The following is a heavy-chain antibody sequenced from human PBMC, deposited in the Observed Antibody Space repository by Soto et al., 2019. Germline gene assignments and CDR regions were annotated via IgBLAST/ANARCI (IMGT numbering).Heavy chain of an antibody. D-gene: IGHD3-9*01. CDR3: ARDVGLDSDDFFAY. V-gene: IGHV3-23*01. CDR1: GFTFTSYG. CDR2: IRGDGGQT. J-gene: IGHJ4*02. Sequence: VQLFASGGGSARPGGSLRLSCTASGFTFTSYGMGWVRQASGKGLQWVSTIRGDGGQTHYTDSVKVRFSISRDNSKHTGYLQMASLRAEDTAMYFCARDVGLDSDDFFAYWGQGTQVTVSS.